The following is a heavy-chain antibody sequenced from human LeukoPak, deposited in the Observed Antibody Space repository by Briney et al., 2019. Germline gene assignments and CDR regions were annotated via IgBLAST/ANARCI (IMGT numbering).Heavy chain of an antibody. V-gene: IGHV5-51*01. J-gene: IGHJ5*02. CDR1: ELDFDDYW. CDR3: ARRKYFDTYLDP. D-gene: IGHD3-9*01. CDR2: VYPAGSYI. Sequence: GESLKISCKGPELDFDDYWIGWVRQVPGRGLEWMGIVYPAGSYIHYSPSFQGRVSISVDRSVSTAYLQWTSLKASDSGIYFCARRKYFDTYLDPWGQGTLVTVSS.